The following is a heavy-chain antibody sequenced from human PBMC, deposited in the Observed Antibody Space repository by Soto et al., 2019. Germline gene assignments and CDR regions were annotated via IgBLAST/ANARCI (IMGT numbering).Heavy chain of an antibody. CDR2: IYYSGST. CDR3: ARHVGLSGRRPLADS. CDR1: GGSISSYY. Sequence: SETLSLTCTVSGGSISSYYWSWIRQPPGKGLEWIGYIYYSGSTNYNPSLKSRVTISVDTSKNQFSLKLSSVTAADTAVYYCARHVGLSGRRPLADSWGQGTLVTVSS. D-gene: IGHD5-12*01. V-gene: IGHV4-59*08. J-gene: IGHJ5*01.